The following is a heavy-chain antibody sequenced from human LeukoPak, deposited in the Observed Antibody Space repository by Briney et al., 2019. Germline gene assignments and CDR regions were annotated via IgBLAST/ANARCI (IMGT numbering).Heavy chain of an antibody. V-gene: IGHV1-18*01. CDR2: INTHNGNT. CDR1: GYNFDKFD. Sequence: ASVKVSCKASGYNFDKFDIAWVRQAPGQGLEWMGWINTHNGNTKYAQQYQGRVTMTTDTSTSTVYMELRSLRSDDTAVYFCARDTPQHLKRYDHWGQGTQVTVSS. J-gene: IGHJ4*02. D-gene: IGHD6-13*01. CDR3: ARDTPQHLKRYDH.